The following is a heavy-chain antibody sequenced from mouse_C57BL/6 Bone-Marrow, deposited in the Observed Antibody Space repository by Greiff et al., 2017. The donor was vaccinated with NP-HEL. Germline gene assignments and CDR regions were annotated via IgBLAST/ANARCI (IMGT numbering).Heavy chain of an antibody. CDR1: GYTFTSYG. V-gene: IGHV1-81*01. Sequence: QVQLQQSGAELARPGASVKLSCKASGYTFTSYGISWVKQRTGQGLEWIGEIYPRSGNTYYNEKFKGKATLTADKSSSTAYMELRSLTSEDSAVYFCARPYYHYGSSYLYFFDFWGQGTSLTVSS. CDR2: IYPRSGNT. D-gene: IGHD1-1*01. CDR3: ARPYYHYGSSYLYFFDF. J-gene: IGHJ2*02.